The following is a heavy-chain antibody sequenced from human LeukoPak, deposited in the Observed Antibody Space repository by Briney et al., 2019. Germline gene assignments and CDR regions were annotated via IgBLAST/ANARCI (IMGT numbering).Heavy chain of an antibody. CDR1: GFTFSSYS. J-gene: IGHJ4*02. Sequence: GGSLRLSCAASGFTFSSYSMNWVRQAPGKGLEWVSYISSSSSTIYYADSVKGRFTISRDNAKNSLYLQMNSLRAEDTAVCFVARERLGAMCYFDYWGQGTLVTVSS. CDR3: ARERLGAMCYFDY. CDR2: ISSSSSTI. D-gene: IGHD3-16*01. V-gene: IGHV3-48*01.